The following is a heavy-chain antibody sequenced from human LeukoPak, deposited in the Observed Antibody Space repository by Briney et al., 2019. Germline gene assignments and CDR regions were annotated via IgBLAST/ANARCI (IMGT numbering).Heavy chain of an antibody. CDR2: IYYSGST. V-gene: IGHV4-59*11. D-gene: IGHD6-19*01. CDR1: GGSISSHY. CDR3: ARQWLVTYYFDY. Sequence: SETLSLTCTVSGGSISSHYWSWIRQPPGKGLEWIGYIYYSGSTNYNPSLKSRVTISVDTSKNQFSLKLSSVTAADTAVYYCARQWLVTYYFDYWGQGTLVTVSS. J-gene: IGHJ4*02.